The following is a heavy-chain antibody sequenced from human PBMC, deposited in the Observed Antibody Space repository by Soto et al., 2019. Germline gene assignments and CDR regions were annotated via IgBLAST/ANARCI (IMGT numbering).Heavy chain of an antibody. J-gene: IGHJ6*02. D-gene: IGHD6-13*01. Sequence: SENLSLTCTVSGGSISSYYWSWIRQPPLKVLEWIGYIYYSGSTNYNPSLKSRVTISVDTSKNQFSLKLSSVTAADTAVYYCARGAAAGTVYYYYYGMDVWGQGTTVTVSS. CDR3: ARGAAAGTVYYYYYGMDV. V-gene: IGHV4-59*01. CDR1: GGSISSYY. CDR2: IYYSGST.